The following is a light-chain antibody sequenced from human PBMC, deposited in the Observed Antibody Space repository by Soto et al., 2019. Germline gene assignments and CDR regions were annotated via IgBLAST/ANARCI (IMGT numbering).Light chain of an antibody. CDR1: QSVRSSY. J-gene: IGKJ1*01. Sequence: EIVLTQSPGTLSLSPGERATLSCRASQSVRSSYLAWYQQKPGQAPRLLIYGASSRATGIPDRFSGSGSGTDFTLTISRLEPEDFAVYYCQQYGGSGKAFGQGTKVDIK. CDR2: GAS. CDR3: QQYGGSGKA. V-gene: IGKV3-20*01.